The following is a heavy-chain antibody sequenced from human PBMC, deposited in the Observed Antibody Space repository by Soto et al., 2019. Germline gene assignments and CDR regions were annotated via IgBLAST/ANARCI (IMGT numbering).Heavy chain of an antibody. D-gene: IGHD2-21*02. Sequence: QITLKESGPTLVKPTQTLTVTYNFSGFSLSTSRVGVGWIRQPPGKALEWLAVIYWNDDKRYSPSLKSRLTITKDTSKNQVVLIMTNVDPVDTATYFCAHRGVTGAGYFDLWGRGTLVTVSS. CDR3: AHRGVTGAGYFDL. V-gene: IGHV2-5*01. J-gene: IGHJ2*01. CDR1: GFSLSTSRVG. CDR2: IYWNDDK.